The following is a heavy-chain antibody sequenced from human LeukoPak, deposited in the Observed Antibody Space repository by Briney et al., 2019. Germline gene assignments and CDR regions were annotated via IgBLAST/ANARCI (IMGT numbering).Heavy chain of an antibody. D-gene: IGHD1-26*01. CDR2: IYYSGST. J-gene: IGHJ4*02. V-gene: IGHV4-61*10. CDR1: GGSISSGSYY. CDR3: ARGSGSYYSLQYFDY. Sequence: SETLSLTCTVSGGSISSGSYYWSWIRQPAGKGLEWIGYIYYSGSTNYNPSLKSRVTISVDTSKNQFSLKLSSVTAADTAVYYCARGSGSYYSLQYFDYWGQGTLVTVSS.